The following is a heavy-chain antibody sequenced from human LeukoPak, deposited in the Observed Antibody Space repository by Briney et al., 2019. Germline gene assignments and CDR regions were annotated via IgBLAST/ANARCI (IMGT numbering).Heavy chain of an antibody. Sequence: PGGSLRLSCAASGFTVSSNYMSWVRQAPGKGLEWVSVIYSGGSTYYADSVKGRFTISRHNSKNTLYLQMNSLRAEDTAVYYCARDVIAVAGYDWFDPWGQGTLVTVSS. D-gene: IGHD6-19*01. V-gene: IGHV3-53*04. J-gene: IGHJ5*02. CDR3: ARDVIAVAGYDWFDP. CDR1: GFTVSSNY. CDR2: IYSGGST.